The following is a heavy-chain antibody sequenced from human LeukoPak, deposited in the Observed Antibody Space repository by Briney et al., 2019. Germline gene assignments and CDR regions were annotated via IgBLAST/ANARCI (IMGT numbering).Heavy chain of an antibody. Sequence: SETLSLTCTVSGGSISNYYWSWIRQPPGKGLEWIGYIYDSGSTNYNPSLRSRVTISVDTSKNQFSLKVSSVTAADTAVYYCARPSTSGWFGDFDLWGRGTLVTVSS. CDR1: GGSISNYY. CDR3: ARPSTSGWFGDFDL. CDR2: IYDSGST. D-gene: IGHD3-10*01. V-gene: IGHV4-59*08. J-gene: IGHJ2*01.